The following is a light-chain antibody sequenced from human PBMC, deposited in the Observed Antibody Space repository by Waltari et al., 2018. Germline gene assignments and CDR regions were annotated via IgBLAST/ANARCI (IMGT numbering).Light chain of an antibody. V-gene: IGKV4-1*01. CDR3: QQYYSSLPYT. J-gene: IGKJ2*01. CDR1: QSVLYSSNNKNY. Sequence: DIVMTQSPDSLAVSLGERATINCKSSQSVLYSSNNKNYLAWYHQKPGQPPKLLMYWASTRESGVPYRFSGSGSETDFTLTISSLQAEDVAVDYCQQYYSSLPYTFGQGTKLEIK. CDR2: WAS.